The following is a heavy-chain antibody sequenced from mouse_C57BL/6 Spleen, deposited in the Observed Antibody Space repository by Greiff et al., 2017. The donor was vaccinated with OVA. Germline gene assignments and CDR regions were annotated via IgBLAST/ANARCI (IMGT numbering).Heavy chain of an antibody. V-gene: IGHV1-64*01. CDR2: IHPNSGST. CDR1: GYTFTSYW. CDR3: ARHYYGSGGTEYFDV. Sequence: VQLQQSGAELVKPGASVKLSCKASGYTFTSYWMHWVKQRPGQGLEWIGMIHPNSGSTNYNEKIKSKATLTVDKYYSTAYMQLSSLTSEDTAVYNFARHYYGSGGTEYFDVWGTGTTVTVSS. D-gene: IGHD1-1*01. J-gene: IGHJ1*03.